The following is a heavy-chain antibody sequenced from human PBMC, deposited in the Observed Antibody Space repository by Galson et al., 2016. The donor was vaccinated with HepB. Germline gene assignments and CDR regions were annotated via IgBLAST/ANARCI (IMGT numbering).Heavy chain of an antibody. J-gene: IGHJ5*02. CDR2: IHYSGRT. CDR1: GGSITNYY. CDR3: ARGAPFGEYPNWFDP. Sequence: SETLSLTCTVSGGSITNYYWSWIRQPPGKRLEWNGYIHYSGRTNYNRSLRSRLTFLVDTSKNQFSLNLSSVTAADTAVYYCARGAPFGEYPNWFDPWGQGTLVTVSS. D-gene: IGHD3-10*01. V-gene: IGHV4-59*01.